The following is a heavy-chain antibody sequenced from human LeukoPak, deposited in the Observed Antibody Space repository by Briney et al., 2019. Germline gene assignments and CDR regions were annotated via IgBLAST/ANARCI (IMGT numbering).Heavy chain of an antibody. CDR2: INPNSGGT. Sequence: ASVKVSCKASGYTFTGYYMHWVRQAPGQGLEWMGWINPNSGGTNYAQKFQGRVTMTRDTSISTAYMELSRLRSDDTAVYYCAKVGVTDFWGGSLYYFDYWGQGTLVTVSS. CDR1: GYTFTGYY. CDR3: AKVGVTDFWGGSLYYFDY. V-gene: IGHV1-2*02. D-gene: IGHD3-3*01. J-gene: IGHJ4*02.